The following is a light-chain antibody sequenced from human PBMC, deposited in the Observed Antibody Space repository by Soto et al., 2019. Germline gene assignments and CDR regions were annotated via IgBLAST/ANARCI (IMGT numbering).Light chain of an antibody. V-gene: IGKV3-15*01. CDR3: QQSNNWPLT. CDR2: GAS. Sequence: EIVMTQSPATLSVSPGERATLPCRASQSVSSNLAWYQQKPGQAPRLLIYGASTRATGIPARFSGSGSGTEFSLTISTLQSEDSAVYSCQQSNNWPLTFGQGTKVEIK. CDR1: QSVSSN. J-gene: IGKJ1*01.